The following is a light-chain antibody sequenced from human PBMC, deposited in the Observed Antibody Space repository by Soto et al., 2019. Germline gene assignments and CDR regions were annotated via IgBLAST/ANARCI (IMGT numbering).Light chain of an antibody. J-gene: IGKJ1*01. V-gene: IGKV3-20*01. CDR2: GAS. CDR1: QSVASGY. Sequence: EPVLTHSPGTLSLSAGERATLSCRASQSVASGYLVWYQQKPGQTPTVLIYGASTRAAGIPDRFSGSGSGTDFTLTISRLEPEDFAVYYCQLYESSPTFGQGTKVDIK. CDR3: QLYESSPT.